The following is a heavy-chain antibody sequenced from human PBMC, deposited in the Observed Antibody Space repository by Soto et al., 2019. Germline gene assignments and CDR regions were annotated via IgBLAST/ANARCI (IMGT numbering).Heavy chain of an antibody. D-gene: IGHD3-22*01. CDR3: ARDLDGLHDDTSGPVPRPG. J-gene: IGHJ1*01. CDR2: IHSSGSI. Sequence: SETLSLTCTVSGGSISSDDYYWSWIRQAPGRGLEWIGYIHSSGSIYYNPSLKSRATMSIDTAGNQFSLKVRSVTVADTAVYYCARDLDGLHDDTSGPVPRPGWGQGTLVTVS. V-gene: IGHV4-30-4*01. CDR1: GGSISSDDYY.